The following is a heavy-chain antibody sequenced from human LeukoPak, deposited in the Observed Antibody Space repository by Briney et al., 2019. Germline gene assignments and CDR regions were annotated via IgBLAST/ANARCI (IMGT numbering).Heavy chain of an antibody. CDR2: VYTSGSI. CDR1: GDSISSGNYY. D-gene: IGHD2-21*01. CDR3: TRAVDGDLSNDY. J-gene: IGHJ4*02. V-gene: IGHV4-61*02. Sequence: SETLSLTCTVSGDSISSGNYYWSWIRQSAGKGLEWIGRVYTSGSISYNPSFESRVTISVDTSKNQFSLKLSSVTAEDTAVYYCTRAVDGDLSNDYWGQGTLVTVSS.